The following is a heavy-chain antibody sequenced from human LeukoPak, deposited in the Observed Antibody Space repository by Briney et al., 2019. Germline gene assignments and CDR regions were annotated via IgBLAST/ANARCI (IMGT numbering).Heavy chain of an antibody. CDR1: GLTFRSHA. CDR3: GKVARLPSITVIRGVGVPYYMDV. CDR2: ISNNDGQT. D-gene: IGHD3-10*01. J-gene: IGHJ6*03. V-gene: IGHV3-23*01. Sequence: PGGSLRLSCAASGLTFRSHAMSWVRQAPGKGLEWVSTISNNDGQTSYAHSVKGRFTISRDNSKNTLYLQMNSRRPDRTAVYYCGKVARLPSITVIRGVGVPYYMDVWGKGTTVTISS.